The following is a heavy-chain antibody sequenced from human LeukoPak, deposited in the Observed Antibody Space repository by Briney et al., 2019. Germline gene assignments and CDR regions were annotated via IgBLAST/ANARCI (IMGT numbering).Heavy chain of an antibody. CDR3: AREGSIVPHQDLDC. CDR1: GFTFRSYS. J-gene: IGHJ4*02. Sequence: KPGESLKISCAASGFTFRSYSMNWVRQAPGKGLEWVSSINSRGNDKYYAESVKGRFTISRDNAKNSLYLQMNNLRVEDTAVYYCAREGSIVPHQDLDCWGQGSLVTVSS. V-gene: IGHV3-21*01. D-gene: IGHD2-21*01. CDR2: INSRGNDK.